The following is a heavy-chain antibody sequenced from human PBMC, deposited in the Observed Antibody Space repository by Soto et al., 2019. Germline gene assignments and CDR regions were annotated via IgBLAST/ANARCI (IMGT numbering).Heavy chain of an antibody. V-gene: IGHV4-34*01. CDR1: GASFSGYY. Sequence: QVQLQQWGAGLLKPSETLSLTCAVYGASFSGYYWSWVRQPPGKGLEWIGEINHSGSTNYNPSLKSRVPISVDTSRNQFSLKLSSVTAADTAVYYCARPSKFDYWGQGTLVTVSS. J-gene: IGHJ4*02. CDR2: INHSGST. D-gene: IGHD6-6*01. CDR3: ARPSKFDY.